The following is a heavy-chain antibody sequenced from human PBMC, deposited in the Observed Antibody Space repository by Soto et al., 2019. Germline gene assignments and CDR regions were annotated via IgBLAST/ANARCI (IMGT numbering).Heavy chain of an antibody. D-gene: IGHD2-8*02. Sequence: EVQLVESGGGLVQPGGSLRLSCVASGFTLSRYSMNWVRQAPGKGLEWVSYISRSSSTIYYADSVKGRFTIYRDNAENSLYLQMNSLRAEDTAVYYCARDLAGGVPDYWGRGTRVTVYS. V-gene: IGHV3-48*01. CDR1: GFTLSRYS. CDR2: ISRSSSTI. J-gene: IGHJ4*02. CDR3: ARDLAGGVPDY.